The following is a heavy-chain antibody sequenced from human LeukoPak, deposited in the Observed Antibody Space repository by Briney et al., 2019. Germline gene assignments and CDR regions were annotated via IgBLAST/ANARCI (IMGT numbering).Heavy chain of an antibody. CDR2: ISYDGSNK. J-gene: IGHJ4*02. Sequence: GGSLRLSCAASGFTFSSYGMHWVRQAPGKGLEWVAVISYDGSNKYYADSVKGRFTISRDNSKNTLYLQMNSLRAEDTAVYYCAKVGYPYDYWGQGTLVTVSS. V-gene: IGHV3-30*18. CDR1: GFTFSSYG. CDR3: AKVGYPYDY. D-gene: IGHD6-25*01.